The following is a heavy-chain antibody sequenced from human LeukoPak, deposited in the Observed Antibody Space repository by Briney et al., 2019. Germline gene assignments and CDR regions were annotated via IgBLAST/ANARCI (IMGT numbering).Heavy chain of an antibody. D-gene: IGHD1-26*01. Sequence: SETLSLTCAVYGGSFIGYYWSWIRQPPGKGLEWIGEINHFGCTNCNPSLKSRVTISIDTSKNQFSLKLSSVTAADTAVYYCARIRSRKWGFDYWGQGTLVTVSS. J-gene: IGHJ4*02. CDR1: GGSFIGYY. V-gene: IGHV4-34*01. CDR2: INHFGCT. CDR3: ARIRSRKWGFDY.